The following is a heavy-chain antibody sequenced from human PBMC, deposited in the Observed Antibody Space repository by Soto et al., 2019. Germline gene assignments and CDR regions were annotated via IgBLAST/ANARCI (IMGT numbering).Heavy chain of an antibody. D-gene: IGHD4-17*01. V-gene: IGHV3-23*01. CDR2: ISIRGDYR. Sequence: EGQLLQSGGGLVQPGESLRLSCAASGFTFSSSGMGWVRQAPGKGLEWVPSISIRGDYRNYADSVKGRFTISRDNSKNSLYLQMSSLTAEDTALYYCANHGGFDFWGQGTMVAVSS. J-gene: IGHJ3*01. CDR3: ANHGGFDF. CDR1: GFTFSSSG.